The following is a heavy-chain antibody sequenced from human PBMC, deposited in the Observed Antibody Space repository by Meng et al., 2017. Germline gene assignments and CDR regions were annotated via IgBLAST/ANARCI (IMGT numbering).Heavy chain of an antibody. CDR1: GGSFSGYY. D-gene: IGHD4-17*01. CDR2: INHSGST. Sequence: SETLSLTCAVYGGSFSGYYWSWIRQPPGKGLEWIGEINHSGSTNYNPSLKSRVTISVDTSKNQFSLKLSSVTAADTAVYYCARGTVTTPGWFDPWGQGTLVTVSS. V-gene: IGHV4-34*01. CDR3: ARGTVTTPGWFDP. J-gene: IGHJ5*02.